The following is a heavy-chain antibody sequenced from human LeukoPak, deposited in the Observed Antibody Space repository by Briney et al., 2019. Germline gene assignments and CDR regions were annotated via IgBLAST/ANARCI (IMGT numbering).Heavy chain of an antibody. Sequence: ASVKVSCKASGYTFTSYDINWVRQATGQGLEWMGWMNPNSGNTGYAQKFQGRVTMTRNTSISTAYMELSSLRSEDTAVYYCARGAHSGWYRGDAFDIWGQGTMVTVSS. CDR1: GYTFTSYD. V-gene: IGHV1-8*01. CDR2: MNPNSGNT. D-gene: IGHD6-19*01. CDR3: ARGAHSGWYRGDAFDI. J-gene: IGHJ3*02.